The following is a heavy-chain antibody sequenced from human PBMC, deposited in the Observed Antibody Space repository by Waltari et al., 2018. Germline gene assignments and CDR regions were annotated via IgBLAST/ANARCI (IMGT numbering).Heavy chain of an antibody. Sequence: QVQLVQSGAEVKKPGASVKVSCKVSGYTITELAMHWVRPAPGKGLEWMGGFDPEDGETIYAQKFQGRVTMAEDTSTDTAYMELSSLRSEDTAVYYCGTTVTTRYYYYGMDVWGQGTTVTVSS. CDR2: FDPEDGET. J-gene: IGHJ6*02. CDR1: GYTITELA. V-gene: IGHV1-24*01. CDR3: GTTVTTRYYYYGMDV. D-gene: IGHD4-17*01.